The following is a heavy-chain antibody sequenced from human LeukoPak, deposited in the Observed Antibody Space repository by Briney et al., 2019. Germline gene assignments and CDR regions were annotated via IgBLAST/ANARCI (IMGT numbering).Heavy chain of an antibody. J-gene: IGHJ5*02. Sequence: SETLSLTCAVYGGSFSGYYWSWIRQPPGKGLEWIGEINHSGSTNYNPSLKSRVTISVDTSKNQFSLKLSSVTAADTAVYYCARRRQQLVQRGWFGPWGQGTLVTVS. V-gene: IGHV4-34*01. CDR1: GGSFSGYY. D-gene: IGHD6-13*01. CDR2: INHSGST. CDR3: ARRRQQLVQRGWFGP.